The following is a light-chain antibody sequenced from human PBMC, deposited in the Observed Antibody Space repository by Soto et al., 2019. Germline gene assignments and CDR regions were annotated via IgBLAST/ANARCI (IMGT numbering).Light chain of an antibody. CDR2: DAS. J-gene: IGKJ1*01. Sequence: DIQMTQSPSTLSASVGDRVTITCRASQRISSWLAWYQQKPGKAPKLLIYDASSLESGVPSRFSGSGSGTDFTLTISSLQPEDFATYYCQQSYSTPETFXQGTKVDIK. V-gene: IGKV1-5*01. CDR3: QQSYSTPET. CDR1: QRISSW.